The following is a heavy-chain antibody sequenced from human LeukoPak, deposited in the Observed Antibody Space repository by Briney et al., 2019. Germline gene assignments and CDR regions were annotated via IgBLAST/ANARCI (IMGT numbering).Heavy chain of an antibody. Sequence: SETLSLTCTVSGGSISRSSYYWGWIRQPPGKGLERIGSIYYSGSTYYNPSLKSRVTISADTSKNQFSLKLTSVTAADTAVYFCARMGDTPPPSFDYWGQGTLVTVSS. CDR2: IYYSGST. V-gene: IGHV4-39*01. D-gene: IGHD1-26*01. CDR1: GGSISRSSYY. CDR3: ARMGDTPPPSFDY. J-gene: IGHJ4*02.